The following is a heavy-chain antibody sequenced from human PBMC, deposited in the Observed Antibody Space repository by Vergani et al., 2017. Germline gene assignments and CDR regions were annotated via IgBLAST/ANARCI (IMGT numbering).Heavy chain of an antibody. CDR3: ARIIIEYYDFWSGLTRYYYYYMDV. CDR2: IFSNDEK. V-gene: IGHV2-26*01. CDR1: GFSLSNARMG. J-gene: IGHJ6*03. Sequence: QVTLKESGPVLVKPTETLTLTCTVSGFSLSNARMGVSWIRQPPGKALEWLAHIFSNDEKSYSTSLKSRLTISKDTSKSQVVLTMTNMDPVDTATYYCARIIIEYYDFWSGLTRYYYYYMDVWGKGTTVTVSS. D-gene: IGHD3-3*01.